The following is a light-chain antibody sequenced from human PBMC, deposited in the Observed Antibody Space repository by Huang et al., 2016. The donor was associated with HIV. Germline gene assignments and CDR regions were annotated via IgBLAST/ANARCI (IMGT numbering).Light chain of an antibody. V-gene: IGKV1-39*01. J-gene: IGKJ3*01. Sequence: DIQMTQSPSSLSAFVGDNVTITCRASQNIYIHLNWYRQRPGKAPELLIYASTTLHSGVPTRFTGSGSGTDFTLTINSLQPEDSAFYSCQQSYSSPRVTFGPGTKV. CDR2: AST. CDR3: QQSYSSPRVT. CDR1: QNIYIH.